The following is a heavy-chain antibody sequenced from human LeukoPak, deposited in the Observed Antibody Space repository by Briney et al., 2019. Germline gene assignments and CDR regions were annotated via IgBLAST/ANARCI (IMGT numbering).Heavy chain of an antibody. CDR3: ARDGIVATSPNFDY. Sequence: GRSLRLSCAASGFTFSSYGMHWVRQAPGKGLEWVAVIWYDGSNKYYADSVKGRFTISRDNSKNTLYLQMNSLRAEDTAVYYCARDGIVATSPNFDYWGQGTLVTVSS. D-gene: IGHD5-12*01. CDR1: GFTFSSYG. CDR2: IWYDGSNK. J-gene: IGHJ4*02. V-gene: IGHV3-33*01.